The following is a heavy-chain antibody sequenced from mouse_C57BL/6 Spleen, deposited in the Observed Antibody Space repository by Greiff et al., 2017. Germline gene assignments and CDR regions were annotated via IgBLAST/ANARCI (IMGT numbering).Heavy chain of an antibody. D-gene: IGHD1-1*01. Sequence: EVQLQQSGPELVKPGASVKISCKASGYTFTDYYMNWVKQSHGKSLEWIGDINPNNGGTSYNQKFKGKATLTVDKSSSTAYMELRSLTSEDSAVYYCAPYYYGSSFPYWYFDVWGTGTTVTVSS. CDR3: APYYYGSSFPYWYFDV. V-gene: IGHV1-26*01. CDR1: GYTFTDYY. J-gene: IGHJ1*03. CDR2: INPNNGGT.